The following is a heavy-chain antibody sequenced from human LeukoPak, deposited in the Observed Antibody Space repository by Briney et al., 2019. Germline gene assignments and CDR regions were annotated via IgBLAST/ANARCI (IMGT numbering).Heavy chain of an antibody. V-gene: IGHV3-48*04. CDR2: ISISSNTV. CDR1: GFTFSSYN. Sequence: GGTLRLSCAASGFTFSSYNINWVRQAPGKGLEWVSYISISSNTVSYADSVKGRFTISRDNAKNALYLQMNSLRAEDTAVYYCARVRWSGYYYDYWGQGTLVTVSS. D-gene: IGHD3-3*01. CDR3: ARVRWSGYYYDY. J-gene: IGHJ4*02.